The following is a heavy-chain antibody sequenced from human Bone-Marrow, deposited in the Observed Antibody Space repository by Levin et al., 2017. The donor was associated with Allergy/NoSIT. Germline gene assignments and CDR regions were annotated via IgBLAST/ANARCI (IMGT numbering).Heavy chain of an antibody. CDR3: ASAGPSGGGCYD. J-gene: IGHJ4*02. CDR2: IYTGGST. D-gene: IGHD2-15*01. Sequence: GGSLRLSCAASGFTVSSNYVSWVRQAPGKGLEWVSVIYTGGSTYYADSVKGRFTISSDNSKNTLYFQMNSLRAEDTAAYFCASAGPSGGGCYDGGQGTPVTGSS. CDR1: GFTVSSNY. V-gene: IGHV3-53*01.